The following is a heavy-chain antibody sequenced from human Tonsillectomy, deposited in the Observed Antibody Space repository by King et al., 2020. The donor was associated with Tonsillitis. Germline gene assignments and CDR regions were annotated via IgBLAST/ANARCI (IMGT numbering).Heavy chain of an antibody. J-gene: IGHJ3*02. V-gene: IGHV2-5*02. CDR3: AHSMVRGVVTKDAFDI. Sequence: TLKESGPTLVKPTQTLTLTCTFSGFSLSTSGVGVGWIRQPPGKALEWLALIYWDDDKRYSPSLKSRLTITKDTSKNQVVLTMTNMDPVDTATYYCAHSMVRGVVTKDAFDIWGQGTIVTVSS. CDR1: GFSLSTSGVG. CDR2: IYWDDDK. D-gene: IGHD3-10*01.